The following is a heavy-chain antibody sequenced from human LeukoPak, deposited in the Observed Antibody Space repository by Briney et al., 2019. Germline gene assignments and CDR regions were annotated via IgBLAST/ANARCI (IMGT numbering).Heavy chain of an antibody. CDR1: GYTFTGYY. J-gene: IGHJ4*02. CDR3: ARDPVNKWEEVEY. D-gene: IGHD1-26*01. Sequence: ASVKVSCKASGYTFTGYYMHWVRQAPGQGLEWMGWINPNSGGTNYAQKFQGRVTMTRDTSISTAYMELSRLRSDDTAVYYCARDPVNKWEEVEYWGQGTLVTVSS. CDR2: INPNSGGT. V-gene: IGHV1-2*02.